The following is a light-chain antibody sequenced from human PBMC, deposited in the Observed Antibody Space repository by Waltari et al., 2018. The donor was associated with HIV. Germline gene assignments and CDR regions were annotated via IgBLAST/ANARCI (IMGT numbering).Light chain of an antibody. CDR3: SSYTSSSTRV. CDR2: DVS. J-gene: IGLJ1*01. CDR1: SSDVGDNTY. Sequence: QSALTQPASVSWSPGQSFTISCTGTSSDVGDNTYVSWYQQHPGKAPKLIIYDVSNRPSGVSNRFSGSKSGNTASLTISGLQTEDEADYYCSSYTSSSTRVFGTGTKVTVL. V-gene: IGLV2-14*01.